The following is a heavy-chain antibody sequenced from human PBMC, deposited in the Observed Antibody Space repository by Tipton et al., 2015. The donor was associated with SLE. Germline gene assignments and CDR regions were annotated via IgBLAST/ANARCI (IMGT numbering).Heavy chain of an antibody. CDR1: GFSISDYY. D-gene: IGHD6-19*01. Sequence: SLRLSCAASGFSISDYYVDWVRQAPGKGLEWVGRSGNKGNNYASEYAAAVKGRFTISRDDSKNSLYLQMNSLQTEDTAMYYCCRGYSGVSVYAFDIWGQGTMVPVSS. CDR3: CRGYSGVSVYAFDI. CDR2: SGNKGNNYAS. J-gene: IGHJ3*02. V-gene: IGHV3-72*01.